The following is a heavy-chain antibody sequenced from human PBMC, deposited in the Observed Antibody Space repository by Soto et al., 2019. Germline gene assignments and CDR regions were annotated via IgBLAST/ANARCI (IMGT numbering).Heavy chain of an antibody. D-gene: IGHD6-13*01. CDR2: ISGRGGGT. CDR3: AKEYSSNYYGMDV. CDR1: GLTFSSYA. Sequence: EVQLLESGGGLVQPGGSLRLSCAASGLTFSSYAMSWVRQAPGKGLEWVSAISGRGGGTYYADSVKGRFTISRDNSKNTLYLQMNSLRAEDTAVYYCAKEYSSNYYGMDVWGRGTTVTVSS. J-gene: IGHJ6*02. V-gene: IGHV3-23*01.